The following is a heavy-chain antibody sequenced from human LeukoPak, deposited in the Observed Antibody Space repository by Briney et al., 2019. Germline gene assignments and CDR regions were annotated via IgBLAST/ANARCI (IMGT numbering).Heavy chain of an antibody. J-gene: IGHJ4*02. CDR1: GFTFSSYW. CDR3: ARDNGGGYDSSGYNTYYFDY. V-gene: IGHV3-7*01. Sequence: GGSLILSCAASGFTFSSYWMSWVRHAPGEGLEGVANIKQDGSETYYVDSVKGRFTISRDNAKNSLYLQMNSMRAEDKAVSYCARDNGGGYDSSGYNTYYFDYWGQGTLVTVSS. D-gene: IGHD3-22*01. CDR2: IKQDGSET.